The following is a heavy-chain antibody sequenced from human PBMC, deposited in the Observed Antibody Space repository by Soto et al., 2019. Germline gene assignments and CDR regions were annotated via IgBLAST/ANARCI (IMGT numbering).Heavy chain of an antibody. CDR2: ISGSGKDT. Sequence: GGSLRLSCVASGFDLTSSRMNWVRQAPGKGLEWVASISGSGKDTFYRHSVKGRFAISRDNSKNTLYLQMNSLRAEDTAVYYCAKELVDSEYYYYGMDVWGQGTTVTVSS. CDR1: GFDLTSSR. D-gene: IGHD2-15*01. CDR3: AKELVDSEYYYYGMDV. J-gene: IGHJ6*02. V-gene: IGHV3-23*05.